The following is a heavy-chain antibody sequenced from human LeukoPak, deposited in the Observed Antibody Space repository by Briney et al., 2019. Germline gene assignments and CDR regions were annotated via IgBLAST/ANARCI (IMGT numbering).Heavy chain of an antibody. CDR3: AREESGGYFDY. V-gene: IGHV1-46*01. CDR1: GYTFTSYG. Sequence: ASVKVSCKASGYTFTSYGISWVRQAPGQGLEWMGLINPSGTNTNYAQKFRGRVTMTRDTSTSTVYMDLSSLRSEDTAMYFCAREESGGYFDYWGQGTLVTVSS. CDR2: INPSGTNT. D-gene: IGHD2-8*02. J-gene: IGHJ4*02.